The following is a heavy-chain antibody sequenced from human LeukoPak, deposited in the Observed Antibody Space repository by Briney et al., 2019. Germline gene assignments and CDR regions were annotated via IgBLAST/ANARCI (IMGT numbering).Heavy chain of an antibody. Sequence: GGSLRLSCAVSGFTFSYSPMHWVRQAPGKGLEWVAFSSHDGTVEYYPDSVRGRFTISRDNSKNTLDLQMNSLRPDDTGVYFCARVGEHDYGETFYWKPMDVWGQGTTVTVSS. D-gene: IGHD4-17*01. CDR3: ARVGEHDYGETFYWKPMDV. CDR2: SSHDGTVE. V-gene: IGHV3-30-3*01. J-gene: IGHJ6*02. CDR1: GFTFSYSP.